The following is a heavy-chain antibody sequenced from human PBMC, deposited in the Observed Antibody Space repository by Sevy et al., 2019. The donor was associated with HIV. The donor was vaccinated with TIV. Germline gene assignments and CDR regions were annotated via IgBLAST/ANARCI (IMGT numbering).Heavy chain of an antibody. Sequence: SETLSLTCTVSGGSISSGSYYWSWIRQPAGKGLEWIGRIYTSGSTNYNPSLKSRVTISVDTSKNQFSLKLSYVTAADTAVYYCARSKGYDILTGYYRRHYYYYMDVWGKGTTVTVSS. J-gene: IGHJ6*03. D-gene: IGHD3-9*01. CDR1: GGSISSGSYY. CDR3: ARSKGYDILTGYYRRHYYYYMDV. CDR2: IYTSGST. V-gene: IGHV4-61*02.